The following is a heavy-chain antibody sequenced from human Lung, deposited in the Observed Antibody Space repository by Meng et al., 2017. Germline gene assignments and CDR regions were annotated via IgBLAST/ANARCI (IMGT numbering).Heavy chain of an antibody. CDR3: ARVKYSSSWYLDF. D-gene: IGHD6-13*01. J-gene: IGHJ4*02. V-gene: IGHV4-39*07. CDR1: GGYISSSSYY. Sequence: QLERTESGPGLGKTSETLSLTCTVSGGYISSSSYYWGWIRQPPGKGLEWIGSISDGGNTYYNPSLQSRVSISVDTSKNQFSLKLRSVTAADTAVYYCARVKYSSSWYLDFWGQGALVTVSS. CDR2: ISDGGNT.